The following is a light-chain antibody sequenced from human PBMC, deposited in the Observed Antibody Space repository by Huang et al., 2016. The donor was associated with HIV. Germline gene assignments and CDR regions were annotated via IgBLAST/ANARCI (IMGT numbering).Light chain of an antibody. CDR3: QQGYSTPT. J-gene: IGKJ1*01. V-gene: IGKV1-39*01. CDR1: QSISRY. CDR2: ASS. Sequence: DIQMTQSPSSLSASVGDRVTITCRASQSISRYLNWYQHKPGKATELLIYASSSLQSGVPSRFSGSGSWTDFSLTISGLQPEDYATYYCQQGYSTPTFGQGTKVEMK.